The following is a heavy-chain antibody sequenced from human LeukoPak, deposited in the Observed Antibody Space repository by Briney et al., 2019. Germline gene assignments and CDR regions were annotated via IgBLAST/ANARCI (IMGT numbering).Heavy chain of an antibody. CDR1: GGTFSSYA. Sequence: EASVKVSCKASGGTFSSYAISWVRQAPGQGLEWMGGIIPIFGTTNYAQTFQGRVTITTDESTGTAYMELGSLRSEDTAVYYCARDHGDGYNPGYRSFDYWGQGTLVTVSS. J-gene: IGHJ4*02. CDR2: IIPIFGTT. V-gene: IGHV1-69*05. D-gene: IGHD5-24*01. CDR3: ARDHGDGYNPGYRSFDY.